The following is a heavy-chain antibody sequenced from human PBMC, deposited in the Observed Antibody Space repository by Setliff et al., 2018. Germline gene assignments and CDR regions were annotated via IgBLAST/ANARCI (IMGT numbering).Heavy chain of an antibody. CDR3: ARGTLWFGEPIDY. Sequence: ASVKVSCKASGYTFTSYNINWVRRATGQGLEWMGWMNPNSGNTGYAQKFQGRVTMTRNTSIKTAYMELNSLRSEDTAVYYCARGTLWFGEPIDYWGQGTLVPSPQ. CDR1: GYTFTSYN. J-gene: IGHJ4*02. V-gene: IGHV1-8*01. D-gene: IGHD3-10*01. CDR2: MNPNSGNT.